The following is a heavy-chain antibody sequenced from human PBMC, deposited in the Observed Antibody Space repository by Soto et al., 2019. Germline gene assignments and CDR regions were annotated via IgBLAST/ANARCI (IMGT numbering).Heavy chain of an antibody. CDR2: ISWNSGSI. J-gene: IGHJ4*02. Sequence: EVQLVESGGGLVQPGRSLRLSCAASGFTFDDYAMQWVRQAPGKGLEWVSGISWNSGSIGYAVSVKGRFSISRDNAKNSLYLQMNSLRAEDTAVYYCAKGEYYYDSSGYPFDYWGQGTLVTVSS. CDR1: GFTFDDYA. V-gene: IGHV3-9*01. CDR3: AKGEYYYDSSGYPFDY. D-gene: IGHD3-22*01.